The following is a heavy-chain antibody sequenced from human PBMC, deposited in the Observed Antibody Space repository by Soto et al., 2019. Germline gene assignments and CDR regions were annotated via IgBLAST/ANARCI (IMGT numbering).Heavy chain of an antibody. V-gene: IGHV1-18*04. CDR3: ARGTGYIYYDSSGYYLDY. CDR1: GYTFTSYG. D-gene: IGHD3-22*01. CDR2: ISAYNGNT. Sequence: ASVKVSCKASGYTFTSYGISWVRQAPGQGLEWMGWISAYNGNTNYAQKLQGRVTMTTDTSTSTAYMELRSLRSDDTAVYYCARGTGYIYYDSSGYYLDYWGQGTLVTVSS. J-gene: IGHJ4*02.